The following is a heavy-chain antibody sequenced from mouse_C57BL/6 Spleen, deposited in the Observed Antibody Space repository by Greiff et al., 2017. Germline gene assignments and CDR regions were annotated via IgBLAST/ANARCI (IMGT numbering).Heavy chain of an antibody. J-gene: IGHJ2*01. V-gene: IGHV14-4*01. CDR2: IGPENGDT. CDR1: GFNIKDDY. CDR3: TSYDYDARYFDY. Sequence: EVKLMESGAELVRPGASVKLSCTASGFNIKDDYMHWVKQRPEQGLEWIGWIGPENGDTEYASKFPGQATITADTASNTAYLQLSSLTSEDTAVYYCTSYDYDARYFDYWGQGTTLTVSS. D-gene: IGHD2-4*01.